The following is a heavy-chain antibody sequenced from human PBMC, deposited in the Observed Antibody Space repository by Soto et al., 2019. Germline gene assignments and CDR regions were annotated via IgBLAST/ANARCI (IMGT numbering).Heavy chain of an antibody. CDR1: GYSFTSYW. D-gene: IGHD6-19*01. CDR3: ARHSSGWSWHY. CDR2: IDPSDSYT. J-gene: IGHJ4*02. Sequence: GESLKISCKGSGYSFTSYWISWVRQMPGKGLEWMGRIDPSDSYTNYSPSFQGHVTISAGKSISTAYLQWSSLRASDTAIYYCARHSSGWSWHYWGQGTLVTVSS. V-gene: IGHV5-10-1*01.